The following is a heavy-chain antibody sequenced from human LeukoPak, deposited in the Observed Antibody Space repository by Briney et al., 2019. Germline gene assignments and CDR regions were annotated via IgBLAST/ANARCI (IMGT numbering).Heavy chain of an antibody. CDR2: INPSGGST. V-gene: IGHV1-46*01. Sequence: ASVKVSCKASGYTFTSYYMHWVRQAPGQGLEWMGRINPSGGSTSYAQKFQGRVTMTRDTSTSTVYMELSSLRSEDTAVYYCARVYCSGGSCYSNAFDIWGQGTMVTVSS. CDR3: ARVYCSGGSCYSNAFDI. D-gene: IGHD2-15*01. J-gene: IGHJ3*02. CDR1: GYTFTSYY.